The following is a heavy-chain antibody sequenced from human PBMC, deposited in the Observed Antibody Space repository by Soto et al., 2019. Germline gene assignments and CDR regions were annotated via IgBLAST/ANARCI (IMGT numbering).Heavy chain of an antibody. D-gene: IGHD4-17*01. CDR2: IYSGGST. CDR1: GFTVSSNY. J-gene: IGHJ4*02. Sequence: GGSLRLSCAASGFTVSSNYMSWVRQAPGKGLEWVSVIYSGGSTYYADSVKGRFTISRDNSKNTLYLQMNSLRAEDTAVYYCARDAPLDYGGKRYFDYWGQGTLVTVS. V-gene: IGHV3-66*01. CDR3: ARDAPLDYGGKRYFDY.